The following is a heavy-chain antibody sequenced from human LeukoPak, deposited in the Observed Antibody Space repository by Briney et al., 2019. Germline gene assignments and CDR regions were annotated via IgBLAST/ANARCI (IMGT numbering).Heavy chain of an antibody. CDR3: ARDHPVQLWLLGY. V-gene: IGHV1-3*01. D-gene: IGHD5-18*01. Sequence: ASVKVSCKASGYTFTSYAMHWVRQAPGQRLEWMGWINAGNGNTKYSQKFQGRVTITRDTSASTAYMELSSLRSEDTAVYCCARDHPVQLWLLGYWGQGTLVTVSS. CDR1: GYTFTSYA. J-gene: IGHJ4*02. CDR2: INAGNGNT.